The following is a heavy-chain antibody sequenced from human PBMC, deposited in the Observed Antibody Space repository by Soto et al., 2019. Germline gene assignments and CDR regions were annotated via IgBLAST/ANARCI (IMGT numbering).Heavy chain of an antibody. J-gene: IGHJ5*02. V-gene: IGHV4-4*07. CDR1: GDSMTNYY. CDR3: ARDSRGSTGTAGWFDP. Sequence: KASETLSLTCSVSGDSMTNYYWTWIRQPAGKGLEWIGRIFSSGNTNYNPSLKSRVTMSVDTSKNQFSLTLTSVTAADTAVYYCARDSRGSTGTAGWFDPWGQGTLVTVSS. D-gene: IGHD1-1*01. CDR2: IFSSGNT.